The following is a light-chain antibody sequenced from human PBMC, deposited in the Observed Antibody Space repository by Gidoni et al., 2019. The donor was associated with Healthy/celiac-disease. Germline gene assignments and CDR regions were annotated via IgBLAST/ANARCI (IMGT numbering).Light chain of an antibody. J-gene: IGLJ1*01. CDR3: CSYAGSSFYV. Sequence: QSALTQPRTVSGSPGPSVTISCTGTSSDVGGYNYVSWYQQHPGKAPTLMIYDVSKRPSVVPDRFSGSKSGNTASLTISGLQAEDEADYYCCSYAGSSFYVFGTGTKVTVL. CDR1: SSDVGGYNY. CDR2: DVS. V-gene: IGLV2-11*01.